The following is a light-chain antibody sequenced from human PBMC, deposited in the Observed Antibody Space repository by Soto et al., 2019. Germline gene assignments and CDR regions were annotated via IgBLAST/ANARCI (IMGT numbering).Light chain of an antibody. V-gene: IGKV1-12*01. CDR1: QGFSRW. J-gene: IGKJ4*01. CDR3: QQGNSYPIT. CDR2: TAS. Sequence: DIQMTQSPSSVSASVGDRVTIACRGSQGFSRWLAWYQQKPGKAPNLLISTASTLQSGVPSRFSGSGSGTEFTLTITSLQPEDFATYYCQQGNSYPITFGGGTRVESK.